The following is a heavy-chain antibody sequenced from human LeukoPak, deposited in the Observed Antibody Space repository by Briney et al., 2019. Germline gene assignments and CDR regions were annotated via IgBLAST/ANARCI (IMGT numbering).Heavy chain of an antibody. CDR3: ARAERWLPPLGAYFDY. J-gene: IGHJ4*02. D-gene: IGHD5-24*01. V-gene: IGHV4-59*01. CDR2: IYYSGST. Sequence: SETLSLTCTVSGGSLSNYYWSWIRQPSGKGLEWIGYIYYSGSTNYNPSLKSRVTISVDTSKNQFSLKLSSVTAADTAVYYCARAERWLPPLGAYFDYWGQGTLVTVSS. CDR1: GGSLSNYY.